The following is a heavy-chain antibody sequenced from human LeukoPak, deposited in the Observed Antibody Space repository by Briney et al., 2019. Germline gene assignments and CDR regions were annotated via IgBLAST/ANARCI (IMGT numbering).Heavy chain of an antibody. V-gene: IGHV4-34*01. D-gene: IGHD3-10*01. J-gene: IGHJ4*02. Sequence: SETLSLTCTVSGGSINNYYWSWIRQPPGKGLEWIGEINHSGSTNYNPSLKSRVTISVDTSKNQFSLKLSSVTAADTAVYYCARHRTLMVRGVTLIGSFDYWGQGTLVTVSS. CDR1: GGSINNYY. CDR3: ARHRTLMVRGVTLIGSFDY. CDR2: INHSGST.